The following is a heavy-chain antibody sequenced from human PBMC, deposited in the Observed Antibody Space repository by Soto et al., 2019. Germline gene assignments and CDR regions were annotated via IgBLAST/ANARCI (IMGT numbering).Heavy chain of an antibody. CDR3: AHRLGGSSWNDGFFDF. D-gene: IGHD1-1*01. CDR2: IYWDDDK. V-gene: IGHV2-5*02. J-gene: IGHJ4*02. CDR1: GFSLTKSPVG. Sequence: QITLKESGPTLVEPTEALALTCSFSGFSLTKSPVGVGWFRQPPGKALEWLAVIYWDDDKRCNPSLKARITMTKDTFRNQVALTLTDMEPEDTATYFCAHRLGGSSWNDGFFDFWGQGLPVTVS.